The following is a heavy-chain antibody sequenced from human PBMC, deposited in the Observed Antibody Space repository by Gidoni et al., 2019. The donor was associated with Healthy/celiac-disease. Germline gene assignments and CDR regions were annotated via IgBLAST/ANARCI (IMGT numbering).Heavy chain of an antibody. CDR2: ISGSGGST. J-gene: IGHJ4*02. V-gene: IGHV3-23*01. CDR1: GFTFSSYA. Sequence: EVQLLESGGGLVQPAGSLRRSCAAYGFTFSSYAMSWVRQAPGKGLEWVSAISGSGGSTYYPDSVKGRFTIYRDNSKNTLYLQMNSLRAEDTAVYYCAKEVAAVDYWGQGTLVTVSS. CDR3: AKEVAAVDY. D-gene: IGHD6-13*01.